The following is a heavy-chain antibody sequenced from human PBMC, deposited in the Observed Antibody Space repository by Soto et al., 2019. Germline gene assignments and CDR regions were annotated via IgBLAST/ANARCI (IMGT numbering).Heavy chain of an antibody. CDR3: ARHGPGIAAAGTRFDP. J-gene: IGHJ5*02. Sequence: ETLSLTCTVSGGSISSSSYYWGWIRQPPGKGLEWIGSIYYSGSTYYNPSLKSRVTISVDTSKNQFSLKLSSVTAADTAVYYCARHGPGIAAAGTRFDPWGQGTLVTVSS. V-gene: IGHV4-39*01. CDR1: GGSISSSSYY. CDR2: IYYSGST. D-gene: IGHD6-13*01.